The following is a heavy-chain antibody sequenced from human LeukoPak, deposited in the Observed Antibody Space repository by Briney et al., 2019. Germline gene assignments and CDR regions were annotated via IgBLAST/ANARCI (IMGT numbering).Heavy chain of an antibody. D-gene: IGHD4-17*01. CDR2: INPSGGST. CDR3: ARDLPPSYGDYDGWFGP. CDR1: GYTFTSYY. Sequence: ASVKVSCKASGYTFTSYYMHWVRQAPGQGLEWMGIINPSGGSTSYAQKFQGRVTMTRDTSTSTVYMELSSLRSEDTAVYYCARDLPPSYGDYDGWFGPWGQGTLVTVSS. V-gene: IGHV1-46*01. J-gene: IGHJ5*02.